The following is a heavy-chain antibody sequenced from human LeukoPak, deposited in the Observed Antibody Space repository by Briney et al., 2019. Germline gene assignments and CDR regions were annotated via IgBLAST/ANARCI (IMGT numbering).Heavy chain of an antibody. CDR2: IDPYETPTTP. V-gene: IGHV3-74*03. CDR1: GFTFGSFW. Sequence: GGSLTLSWAASGFTFGSFWMHWVRQVPGEGLVWVSRIDPYETPTTPTYAGSVRGRFTISRDNAKNTLYLQMISLRVEDTAVYYCVKDRTGKEDKWGQGTLVTVSS. D-gene: IGHD1-1*01. J-gene: IGHJ4*02. CDR3: VKDRTGKEDK.